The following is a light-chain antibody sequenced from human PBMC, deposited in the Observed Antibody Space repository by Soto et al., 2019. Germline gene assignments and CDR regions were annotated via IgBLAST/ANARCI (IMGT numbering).Light chain of an antibody. CDR1: QNIGRW. J-gene: IGKJ1*01. CDR2: TAS. Sequence: DIQMTQSPSILSASVADRVTITCRASQNIGRWLAWYQQKPGKAPKLLIYTASSLASGVPSRFSGSGSGTEFTLTISRLQPDDFAYYYYQQYDSYSWTFGQGTKVEIK. CDR3: QQYDSYSWT. V-gene: IGKV1-5*03.